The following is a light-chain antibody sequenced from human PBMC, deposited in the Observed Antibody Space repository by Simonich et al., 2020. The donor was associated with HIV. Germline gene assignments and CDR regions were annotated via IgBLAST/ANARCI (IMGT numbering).Light chain of an antibody. CDR2: DAS. J-gene: IGKJ2*01. CDR1: QSVNSY. Sequence: EIVLTQFPATLSLSPGERATLSCRASQSVNSYLAWYQQKPGQAPRLLIYDASNRATGIPARFSGSGSGTDFTLTISSLEPEYFAVYYCQQRSNYTFGQGTKLEIK. CDR3: QQRSNYT. V-gene: IGKV3-11*01.